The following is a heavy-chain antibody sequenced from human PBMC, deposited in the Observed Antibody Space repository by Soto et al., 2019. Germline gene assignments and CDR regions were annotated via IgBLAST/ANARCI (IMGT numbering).Heavy chain of an antibody. CDR2: IDTDGSTT. J-gene: IGHJ4*02. V-gene: IGHV3-74*01. CDR3: ARDPDSSGYYYFDY. Sequence: GGSLRLSCAASGFTFSNYWMHWFRQAPGKGLVWVSRIDTDGSTTSYADSVKGRFTISRDNAKNTLHLQMGSLRAEDMAVYYCARDPDSSGYYYFDYWGQGTLVTVSS. CDR1: GFTFSNYW. D-gene: IGHD3-22*01.